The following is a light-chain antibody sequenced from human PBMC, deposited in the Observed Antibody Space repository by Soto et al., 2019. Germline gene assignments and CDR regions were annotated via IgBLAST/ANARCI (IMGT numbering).Light chain of an antibody. CDR3: QQYGSSTYT. J-gene: IGKJ2*01. CDR2: TAS. CDR1: QSVSSNY. Sequence: EIVLTQSPGTLSLSPGERATLPCRASQSVSSNYLAWYQQKPGQAPRLLIYTASNRATGIPDRFSGSGSGTDFTLNISRLEPEDFAVYYCQQYGSSTYTFGQGTRLEIK. V-gene: IGKV3-20*01.